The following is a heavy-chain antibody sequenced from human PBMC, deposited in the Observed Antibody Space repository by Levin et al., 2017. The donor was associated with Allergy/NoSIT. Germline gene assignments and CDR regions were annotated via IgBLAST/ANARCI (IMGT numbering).Heavy chain of an antibody. CDR1: GFTFDDYA. D-gene: IGHD1-26*01. CDR2: ISWNSGSI. Sequence: SLKISCAASGFTFDDYAMHWVRQAPGKGLEWVSGISWNSGSIGYADSVKGRFTISRDNAKNSLYLQMNSLRAEDTALYYCAKVVGGIRNTIDAFDIWGQGTMVTVSS. J-gene: IGHJ3*02. CDR3: AKVVGGIRNTIDAFDI. V-gene: IGHV3-9*01.